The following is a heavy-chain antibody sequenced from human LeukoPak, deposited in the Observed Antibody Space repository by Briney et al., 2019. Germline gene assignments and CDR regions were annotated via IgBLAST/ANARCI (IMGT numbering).Heavy chain of an antibody. D-gene: IGHD3-22*01. V-gene: IGHV3-21*01. J-gene: IGHJ4*02. CDR1: GFTFSSYS. Sequence: TGGSLRLSCAASGFTFSSYSMNWVRQAPGKGLEWVSSISSSSSYIYYADSVKGRFTISRDNAKNSLYLQMNSLRAEDTAVYYCARDLRAHYYDSSGYGGDYWGQGTLVTVSS. CDR3: ARDLRAHYYDSSGYGGDY. CDR2: ISSSSSYI.